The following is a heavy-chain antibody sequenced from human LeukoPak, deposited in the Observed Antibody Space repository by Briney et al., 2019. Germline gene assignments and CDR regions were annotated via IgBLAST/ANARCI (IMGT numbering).Heavy chain of an antibody. CDR1: GFTFSSYS. Sequence: RSGGSLRLSCAASGFTFSSYSMSWVRQAPGKGLEWVPGIHYNSGHSGYADSVKGRFTISRDNARNSLYLQMNSLRAEDTAIYYCAKAGNRTGWDWLDPWGQGTLVTVSS. CDR3: AKAGNRTGWDWLDP. J-gene: IGHJ5*02. V-gene: IGHV3-20*04. D-gene: IGHD6-19*01. CDR2: IHYNSGHS.